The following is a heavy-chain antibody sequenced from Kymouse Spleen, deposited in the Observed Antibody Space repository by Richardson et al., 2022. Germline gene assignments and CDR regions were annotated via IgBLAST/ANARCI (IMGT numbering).Heavy chain of an antibody. V-gene: IGHV3-11*01. Sequence: QVQLVESGGGLVKPGGSLRLSCAASGFTFSDYYMSWIRQAPGKGLEWVSYISSSGSTIYYADSVKGRFTISRDNAKNSLYLQMNSLRAEDTAVYYCARVLTYYDILTGYYDWYFDLWGRGTLVTVSS. D-gene: IGHD3-9*01. CDR2: ISSSGSTI. CDR1: GFTFSDYY. CDR3: ARVLTYYDILTGYYDWYFDL. J-gene: IGHJ2*01.